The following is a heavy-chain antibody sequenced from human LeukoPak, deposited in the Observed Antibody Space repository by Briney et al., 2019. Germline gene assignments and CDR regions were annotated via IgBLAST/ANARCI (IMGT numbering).Heavy chain of an antibody. D-gene: IGHD6-13*01. V-gene: IGHV4-59*08. Sequence: SETLSLTCTVSGGSISSYYWSWIRQPPGKGLEWIGYIYYSGGTNYNPSLKSRVTISVDTSKNQFSLKLSSVTAADTAVYYCARGAAAGTFDYWGQGTLVTVSS. J-gene: IGHJ4*02. CDR3: ARGAAAGTFDY. CDR2: IYYSGGT. CDR1: GGSISSYY.